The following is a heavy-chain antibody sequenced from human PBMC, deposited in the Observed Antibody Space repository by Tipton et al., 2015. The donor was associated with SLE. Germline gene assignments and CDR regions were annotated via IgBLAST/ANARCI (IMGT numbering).Heavy chain of an antibody. V-gene: IGHV1-18*01. Sequence: QSGAEVKKPGASVKVSCKASGYTFTTYGITWVRQAPGQGLEWMGWISTYNGYTDTSTTTAYMFLSSLRSDDTAMYYCARGRGGSFSDFDYWGQGTLVTVSA. D-gene: IGHD1-26*01. CDR2: ISTYNG. J-gene: IGHJ4*02. CDR3: ARGRGGSFSDFDY. CDR1: GYTFTTYG.